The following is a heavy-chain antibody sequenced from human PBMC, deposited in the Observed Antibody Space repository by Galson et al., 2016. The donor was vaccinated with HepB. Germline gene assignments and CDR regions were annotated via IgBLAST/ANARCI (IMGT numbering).Heavy chain of an antibody. V-gene: IGHV3-7*03. CDR3: ARGSDSPSLGIES. D-gene: IGHD2-21*02. CDR2: IKKDGSQR. J-gene: IGHJ4*02. Sequence: SLRLSCAVSRFTFSEYWMSWVRQAPGKGLEWVANIKKDGSQRLYVDSVRGRFTISRDNAKKSLYLQMNSLRGDDTAVYYCARGSDSPSLGIESWGQGTLVTVSS. CDR1: RFTFSEYW.